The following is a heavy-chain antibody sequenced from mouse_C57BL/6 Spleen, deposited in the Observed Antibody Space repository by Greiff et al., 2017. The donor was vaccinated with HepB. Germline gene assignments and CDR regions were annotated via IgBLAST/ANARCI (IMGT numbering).Heavy chain of an antibody. CDR2: IYPGDGDT. J-gene: IGHJ3*01. CDR1: GYAFSSSW. V-gene: IGHV1-82*01. Sequence: VQLQQSGPELVKPGASVKISCKASGYAFSSSWMNWVKQRPGKGLEWIGRIYPGDGDTNYNGKFKGKATLTADKSSSTAYMQLSSLTSEDSAVYFCAREEGDGNTFAYWGQGTLVTVSA. D-gene: IGHD2-1*01. CDR3: AREEGDGNTFAY.